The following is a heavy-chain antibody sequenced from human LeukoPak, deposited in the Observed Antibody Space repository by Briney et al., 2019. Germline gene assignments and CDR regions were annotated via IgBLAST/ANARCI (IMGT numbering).Heavy chain of an antibody. CDR3: ARDATRGGDFDF. J-gene: IGHJ4*02. D-gene: IGHD5-24*01. V-gene: IGHV3-7*04. Sequence: GGSLRLSCAASGFTFSSYWMAWVRQAPGKGLEWVAKIKEDGSEETYVDSATGRFTVSRDNAKTSLYLQMNSLRAEDTALYYCARDATRGGDFDFWGQGTLVTVSS. CDR2: IKEDGSEE. CDR1: GFTFSSYW.